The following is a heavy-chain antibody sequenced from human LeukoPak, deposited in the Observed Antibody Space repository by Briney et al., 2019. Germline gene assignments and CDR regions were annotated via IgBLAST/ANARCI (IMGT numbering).Heavy chain of an antibody. D-gene: IGHD6-13*01. Sequence: PGGSLRLSCAASGFTFSTYGMSWARQAPGKGLEWVAVIWYDGSNKYYADSVKGRFTISRDNSKNTLCLQVNSLRAEDTAVYYCARDQAVGAAAGMFDYWGQGTLVTVSS. J-gene: IGHJ4*02. CDR3: ARDQAVGAAAGMFDY. CDR1: GFTFSTYG. V-gene: IGHV3-33*08. CDR2: IWYDGSNK.